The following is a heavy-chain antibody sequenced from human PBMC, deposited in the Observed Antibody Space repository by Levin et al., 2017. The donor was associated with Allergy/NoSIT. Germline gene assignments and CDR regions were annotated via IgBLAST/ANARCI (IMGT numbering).Heavy chain of an antibody. V-gene: IGHV3-23*01. CDR3: AKEMHNYYGSGSYYYNWFDP. CDR1: GFTFSSYA. D-gene: IGHD3-10*01. J-gene: IGHJ5*02. CDR2: ISGSGGST. Sequence: ETLSLTCAASGFTFSSYAMSWVRQAPGKGLEWVSAISGSGGSTYYADSVKGRFTISRDNSKNTLYLQMNSLRAEDTAVYYCAKEMHNYYGSGSYYYNWFDPWGQGTLVTVSS.